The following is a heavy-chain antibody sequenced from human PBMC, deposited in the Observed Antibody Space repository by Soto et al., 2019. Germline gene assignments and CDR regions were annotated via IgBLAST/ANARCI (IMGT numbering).Heavy chain of an antibody. CDR1: GGSISSGDYY. CDR2: IYYSGST. J-gene: IGHJ5*02. V-gene: IGHV4-30-4*01. Sequence: QVQLQESGPGLVKPSQTLSLTCTVSGGSISSGDYYWSWIRQPPGKGLEWIGYIYYSGSTYYNPSRKSRVTISVDTSKNQFSLKLSSVTAADTAVYYCARGVVVAATPWDWFDPWGQGTLVTVSS. D-gene: IGHD2-15*01. CDR3: ARGVVVAATPWDWFDP.